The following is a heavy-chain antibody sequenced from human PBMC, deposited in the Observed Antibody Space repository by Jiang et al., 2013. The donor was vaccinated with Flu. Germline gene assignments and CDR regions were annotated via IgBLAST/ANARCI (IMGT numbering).Heavy chain of an antibody. V-gene: IGHV4-34*01. Sequence: LLKPSEILSLTCAVSGDSFSDYFWSWVRQSPGNGLQWIGEISHSGYATYNPSLKGRVTISVDTSKNQISLKLTSVTAADTAVYYCARSGRYSTPQYFKDVDYWGQGTLVAVSS. CDR1: GDSFSDYF. J-gene: IGHJ4*02. CDR2: ISHSGYA. CDR3: ARSGRYSTPQYFKDVDY. D-gene: IGHD3-10*01.